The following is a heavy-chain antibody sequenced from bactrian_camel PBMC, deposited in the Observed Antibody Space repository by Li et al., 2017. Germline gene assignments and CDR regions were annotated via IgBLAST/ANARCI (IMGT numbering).Heavy chain of an antibody. CDR2: INIDGRT. Sequence: VQLVESGGGLVQPGGSLRLSCAASGFGFSTNAMSWVRQTPGKEREYLGTINIDGRTSYRTTVEGRFTISKDNAKNTLYLQMDDLKPEDTAMYHCAATYPYDKHVTVIRIGSRIPGFGHWGQGTQVTVS. J-gene: IGHJ4*01. D-gene: IGHD1*01. V-gene: IGHV3S31*01. CDR1: GFGFSTNA. CDR3: AATYPYDKHVTVIRIGSRIPGFGH.